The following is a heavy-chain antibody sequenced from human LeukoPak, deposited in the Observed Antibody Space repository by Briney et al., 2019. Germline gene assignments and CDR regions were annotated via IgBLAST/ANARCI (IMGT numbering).Heavy chain of an antibody. V-gene: IGHV4-4*07. CDR2: IYTSGST. CDR3: ARDLRTYCSGGSCYGYDY. Sequence: SETLSLTCTVSGGSISSYYWSWIRQPAGKGLEWIGRIYTSGSTNYNPSLKSRVTMSVDTSKNQFSLKLSSVTAADTAVYYCARDLRTYCSGGSCYGYDYWGQGTLVTVSS. CDR1: GGSISSYY. J-gene: IGHJ4*02. D-gene: IGHD2-15*01.